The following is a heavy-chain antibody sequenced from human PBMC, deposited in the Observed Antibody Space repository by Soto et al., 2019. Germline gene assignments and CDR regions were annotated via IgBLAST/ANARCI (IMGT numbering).Heavy chain of an antibody. J-gene: IGHJ6*02. CDR3: ARASPGGWSYYYYGMDV. CDR1: GFTFSDYY. CDR2: ISSSGSTI. D-gene: IGHD6-19*01. Sequence: PGGSLRLSCAASGFTFSDYYMSWIRQAPGKGLEWVSYISSSGSTIYYADSVKGRFTISRDNAKNSLYLQMNSLRAEDTAVYYCARASPGGWSYYYYGMDVWGQGTTVTVSS. V-gene: IGHV3-11*01.